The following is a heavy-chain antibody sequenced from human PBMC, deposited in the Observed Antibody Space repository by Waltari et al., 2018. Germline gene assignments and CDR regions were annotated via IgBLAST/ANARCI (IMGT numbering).Heavy chain of an antibody. V-gene: IGHV4-38-2*01. CDR1: GYSISSGYY. CDR3: AGREDIVVVPAAPDNWFDP. D-gene: IGHD2-2*01. J-gene: IGHJ5*02. CDR2: IYHSGST. Sequence: QVQLQESGPGLVKPSETLSLTCAVSGYSISSGYYWGWIRQPPGKGLEWIGSIYHSGSTYDNPSLKSRVTRSVDTSKNQFSLKLSSVTAADTAVYYCAGREDIVVVPAAPDNWFDPWGQGTLVTVSS.